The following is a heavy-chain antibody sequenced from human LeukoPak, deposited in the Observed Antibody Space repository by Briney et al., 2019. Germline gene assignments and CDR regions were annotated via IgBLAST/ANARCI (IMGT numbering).Heavy chain of an antibody. Sequence: PSETLSLTCTVSGGSISSYYWSWIRQPPGKGLEWIGYIYYSGSTNYNPSLKSRVTISVDTSKNQFSLKLSSVTAADTAVYYCARERRVGWNYAVDPDYWGQGTLVTVSS. CDR3: ARERRVGWNYAVDPDY. CDR2: IYYSGST. CDR1: GGSISSYY. D-gene: IGHD1-7*01. V-gene: IGHV4-59*12. J-gene: IGHJ4*02.